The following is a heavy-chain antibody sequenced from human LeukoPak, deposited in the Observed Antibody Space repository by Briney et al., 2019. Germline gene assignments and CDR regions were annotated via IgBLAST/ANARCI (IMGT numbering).Heavy chain of an antibody. D-gene: IGHD3-22*01. CDR1: RFTFSSYS. J-gene: IGHJ5*02. CDR2: ISSSSSYI. V-gene: IGHV3-21*01. CDR3: ARSKDSSGSPFDP. Sequence: PGGSLRLSCAASRFTFSSYSMNWVRQAPGKGLEWVSSISSSSSYIYYADSVKGRFTISRDNAKNSLYLQMNSLRAEDTAVYYCARSKDSSGSPFDPWGQGTLVTVSS.